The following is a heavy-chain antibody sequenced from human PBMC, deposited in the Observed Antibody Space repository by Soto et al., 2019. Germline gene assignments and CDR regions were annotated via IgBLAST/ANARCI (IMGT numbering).Heavy chain of an antibody. V-gene: IGHV3-11*05. CDR1: GFTFSEYY. CDR2: IRSSGSYT. D-gene: IGHD3-22*01. Sequence: QVQLVESGGGLVKPGGSLRLSCAASGFTFSEYYMSWIRQAPGKGLEWVSYIRSSGSYTNYADSVKGRFTISRDNAKNSLDLQMNSLSAEDTAVYYCTRDRDDSSGSRTGFDYWGQGTLVTVSS. J-gene: IGHJ4*02. CDR3: TRDRDDSSGSRTGFDY.